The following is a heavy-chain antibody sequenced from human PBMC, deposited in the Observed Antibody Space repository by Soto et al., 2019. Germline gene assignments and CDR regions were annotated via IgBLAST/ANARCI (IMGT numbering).Heavy chain of an antibody. CDR2: ISADISYT. V-gene: IGHV3-23*01. Sequence: EAQLLESGGGLVQPGGSLRLPCAASGFDFINNAMAWVRQAPGKGLEWVSTISADISYTYYADAVRGRFTVSRDNSKNTVYLQMNSLRADDTAVYYCANQNTAKRAFDIWGQGTMVTVSS. J-gene: IGHJ3*02. CDR3: ANQNTAKRAFDI. D-gene: IGHD2-21*02. CDR1: GFDFINNA.